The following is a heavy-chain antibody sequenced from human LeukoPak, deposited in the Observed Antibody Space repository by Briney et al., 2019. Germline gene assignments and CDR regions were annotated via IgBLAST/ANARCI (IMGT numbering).Heavy chain of an antibody. J-gene: IGHJ6*02. CDR3: ARFGLPYSIDL. D-gene: IGHD3/OR15-3a*01. Sequence: GGSLRLSCIASGFTFNQHSMSWVRQAPVKGLEWVASIRPDGSAVFYVDSVKGRFTFPRDNAKNSLDLQMNSLRAEDTAVYYCARFGLPYSIDLWGQGTMVTVSS. CDR1: GFTFNQHS. V-gene: IGHV3-7*01. CDR2: IRPDGSAV.